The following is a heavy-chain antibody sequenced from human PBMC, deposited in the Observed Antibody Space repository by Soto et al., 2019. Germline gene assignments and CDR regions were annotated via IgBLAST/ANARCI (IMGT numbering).Heavy chain of an antibody. J-gene: IGHJ3*02. V-gene: IGHV4-4*02. CDR1: GDSISRSYW. Sequence: PSETLSLTCAVSGDSISRSYWWSWVRQLPGKGLEWIGEIYHSGSTIYNPSLQSRVTLSVDKSKNEFSLKMSSVTDADTAVYYCTSIISPLLANGFDIWGQGTMVTVSS. D-gene: IGHD3-10*01. CDR3: TSIISPLLANGFDI. CDR2: IYHSGST.